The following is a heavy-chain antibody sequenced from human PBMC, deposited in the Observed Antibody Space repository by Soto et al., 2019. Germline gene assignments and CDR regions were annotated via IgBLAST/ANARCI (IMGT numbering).Heavy chain of an antibody. CDR3: TRRSRYYRSGSYYPNYS. CDR1: GYTFTSYG. Sequence: ASVKVSCKASGYTFTSYGISWVRQASGQGLEWMGWISAYNGNTNDAQKLQGRVTITTDTSTSTAYIELRSPRSDDTAVHYCTRRSRYYRSGSYYPNYSWGQGHLVTASS. CDR2: ISAYNGNT. V-gene: IGHV1-18*01. D-gene: IGHD3-10*01. J-gene: IGHJ5*01.